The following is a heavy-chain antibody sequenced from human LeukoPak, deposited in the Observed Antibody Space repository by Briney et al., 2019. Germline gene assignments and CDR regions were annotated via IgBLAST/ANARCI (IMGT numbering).Heavy chain of an antibody. Sequence: PSETLSLTCTVSGGSISSGDYYWSWIRQPPGKGLEWIGYIYYSGSTYYNPSLKSRVTISVDTSKNQFSLKLSSVTAADTAVYYCARVPGPNWFDPWGQGTLVTVSS. CDR1: GGSISSGDYY. CDR3: ARVPGPNWFDP. V-gene: IGHV4-30-4*01. CDR2: IYYSGST. J-gene: IGHJ5*02.